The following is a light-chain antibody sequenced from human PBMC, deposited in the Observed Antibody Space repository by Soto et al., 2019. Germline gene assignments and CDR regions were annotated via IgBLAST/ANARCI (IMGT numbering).Light chain of an antibody. CDR1: QSVLYSSNNKNY. CDR2: WAS. V-gene: IGKV4-1*01. CDR3: QQYYTIPWT. J-gene: IGKJ1*01. Sequence: DIVMTQSPDSLAVSLGERATINCKSSQSVLYSSNNKNYLAWYQQKPGQPPKALIYWASTRESGVHDRFSGSGSGTDCTRTISSLQAEDVAVYYCQQYYTIPWTFGQGTKVDIK.